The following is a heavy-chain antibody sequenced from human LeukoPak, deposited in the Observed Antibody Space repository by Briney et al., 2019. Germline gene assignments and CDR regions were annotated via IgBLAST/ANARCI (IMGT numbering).Heavy chain of an antibody. D-gene: IGHD3-3*01. CDR2: IIPIFGTA. Sequence: SVKVSCKASGGTFSSYAISWVRQAPGQGLEWMGGIIPIFGTANYAQKFQGRVTITADKSTSTAYMELRSLRSDDTAVYYCARDNGPYYDFWSGYRFYYYYYYMDVWGKGTTVTVSS. V-gene: IGHV1-69*06. CDR3: ARDNGPYYDFWSGYRFYYYYYYMDV. J-gene: IGHJ6*03. CDR1: GGTFSSYA.